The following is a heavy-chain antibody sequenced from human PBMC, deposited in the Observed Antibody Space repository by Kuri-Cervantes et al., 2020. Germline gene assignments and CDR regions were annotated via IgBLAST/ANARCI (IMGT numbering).Heavy chain of an antibody. CDR3: AKGVTPGLRYFDWLSDY. D-gene: IGHD3-9*01. J-gene: IGHJ4*02. CDR2: IYSGGST. Sequence: GESLKISCAASGFTVSNNYMSWIRQAPGKGPEWVSVIYSGGSTYYADSVKGRLTISRDNSKNTLYLQMNSLRAEDTAVYYCAKGVTPGLRYFDWLSDYWGQGTLVTVSS. CDR1: GFTVSNNY. V-gene: IGHV3-53*01.